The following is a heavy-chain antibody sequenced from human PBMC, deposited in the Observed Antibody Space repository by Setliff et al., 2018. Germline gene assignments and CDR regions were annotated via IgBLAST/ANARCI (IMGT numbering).Heavy chain of an antibody. J-gene: IGHJ3*02. Sequence: SLTCTVSGGSISRSSYYWGWIRQPPGKGLEWIGSIYYSGSTYYNPSLKSRVTISVDTSKNQFSLKLSSVTAADTAVYYCAREWGSNGWAFDIWGQGTMVTVSS. CDR3: AREWGSNGWAFDI. CDR1: GGSISRSSYY. V-gene: IGHV4-39*07. CDR2: IYYSGST. D-gene: IGHD3-16*01.